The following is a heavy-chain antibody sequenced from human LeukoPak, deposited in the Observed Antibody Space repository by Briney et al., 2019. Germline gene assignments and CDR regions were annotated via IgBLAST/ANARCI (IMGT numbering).Heavy chain of an antibody. J-gene: IGHJ6*02. Sequence: GGSLRLSCAASGFTFSSYSMNWVRQAPGKGLEWVSSISSSSSYIYYADSVKGRFTISRDNAKNSLYLQMNSLRAEDTAVYYCAREPYCSSTSCPGLYGMDVWGQGTTVTVSS. CDR1: GFTFSSYS. D-gene: IGHD2-2*01. CDR3: AREPYCSSTSCPGLYGMDV. V-gene: IGHV3-21*01. CDR2: ISSSSSYI.